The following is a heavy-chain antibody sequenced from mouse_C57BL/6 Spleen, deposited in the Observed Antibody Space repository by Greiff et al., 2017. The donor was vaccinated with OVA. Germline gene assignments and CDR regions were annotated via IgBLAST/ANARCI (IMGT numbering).Heavy chain of an antibody. CDR2: IWRGGST. Sequence: VMLVESGPGLVQPSQSLSITCTVSGFSLTSYGVHWVRQSPGKGLEWLGVIWRGGSTDYNAAFMSRLSITKDNSKSQVFFKMNSLQADDTAIYYCAKNPLYGGNYFDYWGQGTTLTVSS. D-gene: IGHD1-1*01. CDR1: GFSLTSYG. J-gene: IGHJ2*01. V-gene: IGHV2-5*01. CDR3: AKNPLYGGNYFDY.